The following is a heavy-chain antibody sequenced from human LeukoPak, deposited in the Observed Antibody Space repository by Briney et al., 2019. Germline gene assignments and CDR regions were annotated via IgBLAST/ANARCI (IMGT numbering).Heavy chain of an antibody. J-gene: IGHJ4*02. CDR1: GFTFSVSV. Sequence: GGGLRLSCAASGFTFSVSVMHWVRQAPGKGLEYVSVIYSIRGGKNYVNSVKGTFTISRDNSKNTLYLQMGSLRAEDMAVYYCARDLSGGGHDYWGQGTLVAV. V-gene: IGHV3-64*01. CDR3: ARDLSGGGHDY. D-gene: IGHD3-10*01. CDR2: IYSIRGGK.